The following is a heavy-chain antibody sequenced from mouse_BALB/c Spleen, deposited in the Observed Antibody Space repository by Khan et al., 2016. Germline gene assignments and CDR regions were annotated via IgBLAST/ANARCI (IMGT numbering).Heavy chain of an antibody. CDR1: GFDFSRYW. Sequence: EVKLLESGGGLVQPGGSLKLSCAASGFDFSRYWMSWVRQAPGKGLEWIGEINSDSSTINYTPSLKDKFIISRDNAKNTLYLQMSKVRSEDTALYYCARAGYYGYLAYWGQGTLVTVSA. J-gene: IGHJ3*01. CDR3: ARAGYYGYLAY. D-gene: IGHD1-1*01. CDR2: INSDSSTI. V-gene: IGHV4-1*02.